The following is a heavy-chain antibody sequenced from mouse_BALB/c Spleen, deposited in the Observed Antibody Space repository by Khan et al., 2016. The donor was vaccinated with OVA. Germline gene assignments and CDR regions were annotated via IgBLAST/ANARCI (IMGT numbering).Heavy chain of an antibody. V-gene: IGHV1-26*01. J-gene: IGHJ3*01. CDR2: FNPNTDNI. CDR3: ARVYDFFAS. CDR1: GYSFTLYY. D-gene: IGHD2-14*01. Sequence: VQLQQPGPNLVKPGASVKISCKASGYSFTLYYMSWVKQSHGKSLEWIGRFNPNTDNINYNQEFKGKAILTVDKSSNTAYMELRSLTSEDSAVYFCARVYDFFASWGQGTLVTVSA.